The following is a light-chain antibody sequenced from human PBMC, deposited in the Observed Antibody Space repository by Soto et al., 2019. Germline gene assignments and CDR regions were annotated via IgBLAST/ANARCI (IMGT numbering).Light chain of an antibody. J-gene: IGKJ1*01. Sequence: DIQMTQSPSTLAASVGDRVTITCRASQTISNWLAWYQQKPGKAPKLLIYDASTLESGVPSRFSGSGSGTEFTLTIRGLQPDYFATYYCQQDNNYSWTFGQGTRVESK. CDR2: DAS. V-gene: IGKV1-5*01. CDR1: QTISNW. CDR3: QQDNNYSWT.